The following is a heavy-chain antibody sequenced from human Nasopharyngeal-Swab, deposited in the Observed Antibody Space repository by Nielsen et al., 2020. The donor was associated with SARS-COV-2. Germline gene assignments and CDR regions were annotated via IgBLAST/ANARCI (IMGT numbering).Heavy chain of an antibody. CDR2: MSYDGSNK. J-gene: IGHJ3*02. D-gene: IGHD1-1*01. Sequence: GESLKISCAASGFTFSSYGMHWVRQAPGKGLEWVAVMSYDGSNKYYADSVKGRFTISRDNSKNTLYLQMNSLRAEDTAVYYCAKEGGTTGTVGLDIWGQGTMVTVSS. CDR1: GFTFSSYG. V-gene: IGHV3-30*18. CDR3: AKEGGTTGTVGLDI.